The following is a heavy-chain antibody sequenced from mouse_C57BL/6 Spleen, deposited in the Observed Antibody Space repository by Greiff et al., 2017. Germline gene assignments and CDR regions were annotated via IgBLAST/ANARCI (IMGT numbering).Heavy chain of an antibody. Sequence: VQLQQSGPELVKPGASVKISCKASGYAFSSSWLNWVKQRPGKGLEWIGRIYPGDGDTNYNGKFKGKATLTADKSSSTAYMQLISLTSEDSAVYFCARLTWDYFDDWGQGTTLTVSS. D-gene: IGHD4-1*01. CDR3: ARLTWDYFDD. CDR1: GYAFSSSW. CDR2: IYPGDGDT. J-gene: IGHJ2*01. V-gene: IGHV1-82*01.